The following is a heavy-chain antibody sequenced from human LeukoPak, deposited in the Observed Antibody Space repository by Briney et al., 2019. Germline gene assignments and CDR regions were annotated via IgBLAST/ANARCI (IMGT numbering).Heavy chain of an antibody. V-gene: IGHV3-7*01. CDR3: ARGGVRRGYYDY. Sequence: GGSLRLSCAASGFSFSNYWMKWVRQDPGKGLGWVANINEDGSEKYYVDSVRGRFTISRDNAKNSLYLQMNSLRTEDTAIYYCARGGVRRGYYDYWGQGTLVTVSS. J-gene: IGHJ4*02. CDR2: INEDGSEK. CDR1: GFSFSNYW. D-gene: IGHD1-14*01.